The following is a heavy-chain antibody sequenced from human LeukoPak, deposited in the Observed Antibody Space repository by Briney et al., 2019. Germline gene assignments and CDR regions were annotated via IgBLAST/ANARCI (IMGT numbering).Heavy chain of an antibody. V-gene: IGHV4-34*01. D-gene: IGHD3-22*01. CDR3: ARAVYYYDSSGYPGTIDY. J-gene: IGHJ4*02. CDR1: GGSFSGYY. CDR2: INHSGST. Sequence: SETLSLTRAVYGGSFSGYYWSWIRQPPGKGLEWIGEINHSGSTNYNPSLKSRVTISVDTSKNQFSLKLSSVTAADTAVYYCARAVYYYDSSGYPGTIDYWGQGTLVTVSS.